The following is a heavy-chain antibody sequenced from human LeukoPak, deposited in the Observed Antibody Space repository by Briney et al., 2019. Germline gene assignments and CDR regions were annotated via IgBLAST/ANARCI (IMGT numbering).Heavy chain of an antibody. Sequence: GGSLRLSCAASGFTFSSYWMHWVRQPPGKGLVWVSRITSDGSSTSYADSVKGRFTISRDNAKNTLYLQMNSLRAEDRAVYYCARGNGHASDIWGQGTMVTISS. D-gene: IGHD2-8*01. CDR3: ARGNGHASDI. CDR1: GFTFSSYW. J-gene: IGHJ3*02. V-gene: IGHV3-74*01. CDR2: ITSDGSST.